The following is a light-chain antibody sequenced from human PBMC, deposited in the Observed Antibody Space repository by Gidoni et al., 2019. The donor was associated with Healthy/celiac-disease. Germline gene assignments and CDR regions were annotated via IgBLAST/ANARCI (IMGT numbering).Light chain of an antibody. Sequence: PITLSASVRDRGTITCRASQSISSWLAWYQQKPGKAPKLLIYDASSLESGVPSRFSGSGSGTEFTLTISSLQPDDFATYYCQQYNSYPYTFGQGTKLEIK. J-gene: IGKJ2*01. CDR3: QQYNSYPYT. CDR1: QSISSW. V-gene: IGKV1-5*01. CDR2: DAS.